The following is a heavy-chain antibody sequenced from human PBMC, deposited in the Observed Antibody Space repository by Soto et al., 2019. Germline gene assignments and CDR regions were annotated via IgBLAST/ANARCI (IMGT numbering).Heavy chain of an antibody. D-gene: IGHD6-13*01. CDR2: ISSSGSTI. V-gene: IGHV3-11*04. CDR3: ARERGQQLVRYYYYYGMDV. Sequence: GGSLRLSCAASGFTFSDYYMSWIRQAPGKGLEWVSYISSSGSTIYYADSVKGRFTISRDNAKNSLYLQMNSLRAEDTAVYYCARERGQQLVRYYYYYGMDVWGQGTTVTVSS. CDR1: GFTFSDYY. J-gene: IGHJ6*02.